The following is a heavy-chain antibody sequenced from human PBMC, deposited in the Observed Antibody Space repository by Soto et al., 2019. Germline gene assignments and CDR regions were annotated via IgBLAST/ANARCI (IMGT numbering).Heavy chain of an antibody. D-gene: IGHD3-22*01. Sequence: ASVKVSCKASGYSFTNNDVSWVRQATGQGLEWMGWMNPGSGDTGYAQKFQGRVTITADKSTSTAYMELSSLRSEDTAVYYCARRSGYYFDYWGQGTLVTVSS. J-gene: IGHJ4*02. CDR2: MNPGSGDT. CDR3: ARRSGYYFDY. V-gene: IGHV1-8*01. CDR1: GYSFTNND.